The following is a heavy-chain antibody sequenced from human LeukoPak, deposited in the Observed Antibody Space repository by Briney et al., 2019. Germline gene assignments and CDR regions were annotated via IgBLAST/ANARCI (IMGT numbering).Heavy chain of an antibody. CDR2: INPSGGST. V-gene: IGHV1-46*01. D-gene: IGHD1-26*01. CDR1: GYTFTSYY. J-gene: IGHJ4*02. Sequence: ASVKVSCKASGYTFTSYYMHWVRQAPGQGLEWMGIINPSGGSTSYAQKFQGRVTMTRDTSTSTVYMELSSLRSEDMAVYYCARDQKGGSYYNYFDYWGQGTLVTVSS. CDR3: ARDQKGGSYYNYFDY.